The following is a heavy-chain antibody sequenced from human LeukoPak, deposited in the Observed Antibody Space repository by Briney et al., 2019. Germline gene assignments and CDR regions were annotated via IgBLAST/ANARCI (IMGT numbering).Heavy chain of an antibody. D-gene: IGHD5-24*01. V-gene: IGHV3-21*01. CDR2: ITSTSSHV. Sequence: PGGSLRLSCAASGFTFSSYSMNWVRRAPGTGLEWVSSITSTSSHVYYADSVKGRFTISRDNAKNSLYLQMNSLRAADTATYYCARAEMSTITYPDFWGQGTPVTVSS. CDR3: ARAEMSTITYPDF. CDR1: GFTFSSYS. J-gene: IGHJ4*02.